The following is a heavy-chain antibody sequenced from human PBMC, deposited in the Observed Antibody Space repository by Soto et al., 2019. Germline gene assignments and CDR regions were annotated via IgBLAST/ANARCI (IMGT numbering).Heavy chain of an antibody. V-gene: IGHV4-4*07. Sequence: SETLSLTCTVSGGSISSYYWSWIRQPAGKGLEWIGRIYTSGSTNYNPSLKSRVTMSVDTSKNQFSLQMSSLRAEDTAVYYCATVHSTSRSFDYWGQGTLVTVSS. J-gene: IGHJ4*02. CDR3: ATVHSTSRSFDY. CDR2: IYTSGST. CDR1: GGSISSYY. D-gene: IGHD6-6*01.